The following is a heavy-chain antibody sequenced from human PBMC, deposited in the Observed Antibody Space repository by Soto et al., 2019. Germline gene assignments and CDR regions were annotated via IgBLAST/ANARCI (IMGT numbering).Heavy chain of an antibody. V-gene: IGHV3-21*01. J-gene: IGHJ4*02. CDR2: ISSSSYI. Sequence: EVQLVESGGGLVKPGGSLRLSCAASGFTFSSYSMNWVRQAPGKGLEWVSSISSSSYIYYAASVKGGFTISRDNAKNSLYLQMNSLRAEDTAVYYCARDAAAGHFDYWGQGTLVTVSS. CDR3: ARDAAAGHFDY. CDR1: GFTFSSYS. D-gene: IGHD6-13*01.